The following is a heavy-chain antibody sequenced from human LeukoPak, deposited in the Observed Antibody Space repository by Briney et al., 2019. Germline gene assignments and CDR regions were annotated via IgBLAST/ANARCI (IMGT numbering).Heavy chain of an antibody. J-gene: IGHJ4*02. D-gene: IGHD6-19*01. CDR1: GGSISSYY. V-gene: IGHV4-59*01. CDR3: ARHSGSRTKYYYFDY. CDR2: IYYSGST. Sequence: SETLSLTCTVSGGSISSYYWSWIRQPPGKGLEWIGYIYYSGSTNYNPSLKTRVTISVDTSKNQFSLKLSSVSAADTAVYYCARHSGSRTKYYYFDYWGQGTLVTVSS.